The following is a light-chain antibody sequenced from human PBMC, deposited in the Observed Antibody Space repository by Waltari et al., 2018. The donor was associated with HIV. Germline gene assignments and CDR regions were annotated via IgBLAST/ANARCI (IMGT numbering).Light chain of an antibody. Sequence: DIVMTQSPLSLPVTLGQPAAISCRSSESLVHSDGYTFFNWFHQSPGQPPRRLIYKVFLRDSGVPDRISGSVSATEFTLKISRVEAEDVGIYYCMQGSHWPYTFGQGTKLEI. CDR3: MQGSHWPYT. J-gene: IGKJ2*01. CDR2: KVF. CDR1: ESLVHSDGYTF. V-gene: IGKV2-30*02.